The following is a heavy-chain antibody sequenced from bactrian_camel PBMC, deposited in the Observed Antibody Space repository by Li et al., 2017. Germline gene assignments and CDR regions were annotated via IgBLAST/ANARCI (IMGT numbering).Heavy chain of an antibody. CDR2: IDSDGST. CDR3: AAALNTNCAGAQSGDFAY. Sequence: VQLVESGGGSVQTGGSLRLSCAPSGLSVSDFSMAWFRQSPGKEREGVAVIDSDGSTTYADSVKGRFTISKDNAKNTLYLQMNSLKPEDTAMYYCAAALNTNCAGAQSGDFAYWGQGTQVTVS. V-gene: IGHV3S26*01. D-gene: IGHD2*01. CDR1: GLSVSDFS. J-gene: IGHJ6*01.